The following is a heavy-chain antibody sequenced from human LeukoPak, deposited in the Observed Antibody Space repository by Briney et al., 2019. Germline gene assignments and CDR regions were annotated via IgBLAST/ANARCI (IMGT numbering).Heavy chain of an antibody. J-gene: IGHJ3*01. V-gene: IGHV3-48*03. CDR2: ISSSGSTI. CDR1: GFTFSSYE. CDR3: AKDGRQGAYDV. D-gene: IGHD2-21*01. Sequence: GGSLRLSCAASGFTFSSYEMNWVRQAPGKGLEWVSYISSSGSTIYYADSVKGRFTISRDNAKNSLYLQMNSLTTEDTAFYYCAKDGRQGAYDVWGQGTLVTVS.